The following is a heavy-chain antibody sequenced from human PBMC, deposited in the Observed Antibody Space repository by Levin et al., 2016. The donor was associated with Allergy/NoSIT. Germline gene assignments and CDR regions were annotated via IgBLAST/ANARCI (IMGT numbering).Heavy chain of an antibody. CDR3: ASQTSPAAAYFDY. V-gene: IGHV3-74*01. Sequence: GGSLRLSCAASGFTFRSYWMHWVRQAPGKGLVWVSRINSDGSTTSYADSVKGRFTISRDNAKNTLYLQMNSLRAEDTAVYYCASQTSPAAAYFDYWGQGTLVTVSS. CDR1: GFTFRSYW. J-gene: IGHJ4*02. D-gene: IGHD6-13*01. CDR2: INSDGSTT.